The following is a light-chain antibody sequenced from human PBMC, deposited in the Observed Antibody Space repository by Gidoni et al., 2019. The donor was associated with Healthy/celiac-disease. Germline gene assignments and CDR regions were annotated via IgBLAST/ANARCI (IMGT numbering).Light chain of an antibody. V-gene: IGKV3-11*01. CDR1: QSVSSY. Sequence: ELVFTHSPATLSLSPGERATLSCRASQSVSSYLAWYQQKPGQAPRLLIYDASNRATGIPARFSGSGSGTDFTLTISSLEPEDFAVYYCQQRSNWPWTFGQGTKVEIK. CDR2: DAS. CDR3: QQRSNWPWT. J-gene: IGKJ1*01.